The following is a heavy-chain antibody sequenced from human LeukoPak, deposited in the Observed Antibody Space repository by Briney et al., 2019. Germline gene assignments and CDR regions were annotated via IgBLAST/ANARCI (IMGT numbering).Heavy chain of an antibody. CDR1: GGSISSYY. V-gene: IGHV4-4*07. CDR3: ARVATVTPWDYYFDY. D-gene: IGHD4-17*01. Sequence: SETLSLTCTVSGGSISSYYWSWIRQLAGKGLEWIGRIYTSGSTNYNPSLKSRVTMSVDTSKNQFSLKLSSVTAADTAVYYCARVATVTPWDYYFDYWGQGTLVTVSS. J-gene: IGHJ4*02. CDR2: IYTSGST.